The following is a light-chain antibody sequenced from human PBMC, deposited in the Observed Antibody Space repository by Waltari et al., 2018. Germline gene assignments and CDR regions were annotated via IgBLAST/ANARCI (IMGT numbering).Light chain of an antibody. CDR2: KAS. V-gene: IGKV1-5*03. J-gene: IGKJ1*01. Sequence: DIQMTQSPSTLSASVGDRITVTCRASQSVSGWLAWYQQKPGKAPNLLIYKASSLESGVPSRFSRSGSGTEFTLTISSLQPDDFATYYCQQYSTYSRTFGQGTKVEIK. CDR1: QSVSGW. CDR3: QQYSTYSRT.